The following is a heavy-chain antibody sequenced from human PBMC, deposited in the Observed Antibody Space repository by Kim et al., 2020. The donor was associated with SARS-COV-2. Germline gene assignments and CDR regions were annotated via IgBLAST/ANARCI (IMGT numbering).Heavy chain of an antibody. V-gene: IGHV4-34*01. D-gene: IGHD3-3*01. CDR3: ARSPLNFWSGYRSTNYFDY. CDR1: GGSFSGYY. Sequence: SETLSLTCAVYGGSFSGYYWSWIRQPPGKGLEWIGEINHSGSTNYNPSLKSRVTISVDTSKNQFSLKLSSVTAADTAVYYCARSPLNFWSGYRSTNYFDYWGQGTLVTVSS. J-gene: IGHJ4*02. CDR2: INHSGST.